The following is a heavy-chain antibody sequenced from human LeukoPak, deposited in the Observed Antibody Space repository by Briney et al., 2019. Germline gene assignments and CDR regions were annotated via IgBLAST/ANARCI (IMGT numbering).Heavy chain of an antibody. Sequence: RGSLRLSCAASGFTFSSYWMHWVRQAPGKGLVWVSRINSDGSSTSYADSVKGRFIISRDNAKNTLSLQMNSLRAEDTAVFYCVRVACSSMTSCATVDYWGQGTLVTVSS. J-gene: IGHJ4*02. CDR3: VRVACSSMTSCATVDY. D-gene: IGHD2-2*01. CDR1: GFTFSSYW. V-gene: IGHV3-74*01. CDR2: INSDGSST.